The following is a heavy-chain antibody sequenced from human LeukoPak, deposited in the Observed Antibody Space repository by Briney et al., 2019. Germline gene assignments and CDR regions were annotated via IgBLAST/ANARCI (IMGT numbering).Heavy chain of an antibody. CDR3: AKGVSFGWFDY. J-gene: IGHJ5*01. D-gene: IGHD3-10*01. CDR1: GFTFSSYA. CDR2: ISSNGGNT. Sequence: PGGSLRLSCAASGFTFSSYAISWVRQAPGKGLEWVSGISSNGGNTYYADSVKGRFTISRDNSKNTLYVQMNSLRAEETAVYYCAKGVSFGWFDYWGQGILVTVSS. V-gene: IGHV3-23*01.